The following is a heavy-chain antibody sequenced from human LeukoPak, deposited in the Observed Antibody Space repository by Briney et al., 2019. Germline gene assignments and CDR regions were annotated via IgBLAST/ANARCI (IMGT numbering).Heavy chain of an antibody. D-gene: IGHD5-12*01. CDR2: INPNSGGT. Sequence: VASVKVSCKASGYTFIGYYMHWVRQAPGQGLEWMGWINPNSGGTNYAQKFQGRVTMTRDTSTSTVYMELSSLRSEDTAVYYCAREHSGYDSWGQGTLVTVSS. J-gene: IGHJ5*02. CDR1: GYTFIGYY. CDR3: AREHSGYDS. V-gene: IGHV1-2*02.